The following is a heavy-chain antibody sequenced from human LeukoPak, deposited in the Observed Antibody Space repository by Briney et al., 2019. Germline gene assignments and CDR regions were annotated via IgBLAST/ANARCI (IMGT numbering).Heavy chain of an antibody. CDR2: ISGSGGST. D-gene: IGHD3-9*01. J-gene: IGHJ4*02. CDR3: AKDRALRYFDWGPFDY. CDR1: GFTFSSYA. V-gene: IGHV3-23*01. Sequence: GGSLRLSCAASGFTFSSYAMSWVRQAPGKGLEWVSAISGSGGSTYYADSVKGRFTISRDNSKNTLYLQMNSLRAEDTAVYYCAKDRALRYFDWGPFDYWGQETLVTVSS.